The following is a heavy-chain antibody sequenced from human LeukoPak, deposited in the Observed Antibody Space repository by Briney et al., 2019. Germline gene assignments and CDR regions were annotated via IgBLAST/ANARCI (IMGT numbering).Heavy chain of an antibody. D-gene: IGHD4-17*01. V-gene: IGHV1-24*01. CDR2: FDPEDGET. CDR1: GYTLTELS. J-gene: IGHJ4*02. Sequence: GASVKVSCKVSGYTLTELSMHWVRQAPGKGLEWMGGFDPEDGETIYAQKFQGRVTMTEDTSTDTAYMELSSLRSEDTAEYYCATVSDYGDYSFDYWGQGTLVTVSS. CDR3: ATVSDYGDYSFDY.